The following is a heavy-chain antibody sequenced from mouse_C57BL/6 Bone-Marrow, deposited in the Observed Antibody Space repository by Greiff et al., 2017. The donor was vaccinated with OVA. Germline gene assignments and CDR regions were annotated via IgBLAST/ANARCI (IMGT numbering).Heavy chain of an antibody. CDR3: ANTPYYYGSSYFYYLDY. CDR1: GFNIKDYY. CDR2: IDPEDGET. V-gene: IGHV14-2*01. J-gene: IGHJ2*01. D-gene: IGHD1-1*01. Sequence: VQLQQSGAELVKPGASVKLSCTASGFNIKDYYMHWVKQRTEQGLEWIGRIDPEDGETKYAPKFKGKATITADTSSNTAYLQLSSLTSEDTAVYYYANTPYYYGSSYFYYLDYWGQGTTLTVSS.